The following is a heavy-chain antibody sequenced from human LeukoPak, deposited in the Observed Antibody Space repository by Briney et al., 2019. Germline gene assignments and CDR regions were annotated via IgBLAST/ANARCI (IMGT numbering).Heavy chain of an antibody. CDR1: GYTFTGYY. J-gene: IGHJ4*02. CDR3: ARAALATVYFDY. CDR2: INPNSGGT. D-gene: IGHD5-12*01. V-gene: IGHV1-2*02. Sequence: ATVKVSCKASGYTFTGYYMHWVRQAPGQGLEWMGWINPNSGGTNYAQKFQGRVTMTRDTSISTAYMELSRLRSDDTAVYYCARAALATVYFDYWGQGTLVSASS.